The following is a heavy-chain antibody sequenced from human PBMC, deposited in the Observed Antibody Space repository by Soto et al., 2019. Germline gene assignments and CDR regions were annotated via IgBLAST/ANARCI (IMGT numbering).Heavy chain of an antibody. Sequence: QVQLVQSGAEVKKPGSSVKVSCKASGGTFSSYAISWVRQAPGQGLEWMGGIIPIFGTANYAQKFQGRVRMTADESTSTAYMELSSLRSEETAGYYCAREVSGDWDAFDIWGQGTMVTVSS. CDR3: AREVSGDWDAFDI. CDR2: IIPIFGTA. V-gene: IGHV1-69*01. CDR1: GGTFSSYA. D-gene: IGHD2-21*02. J-gene: IGHJ3*02.